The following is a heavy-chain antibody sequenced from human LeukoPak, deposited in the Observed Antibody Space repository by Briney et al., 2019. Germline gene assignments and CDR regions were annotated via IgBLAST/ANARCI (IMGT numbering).Heavy chain of an antibody. CDR1: GFTFSSYW. J-gene: IGHJ6*02. CDR3: ARDNGKYAMDV. Sequence: GGSLRLSCAASGFTFSSYWMSWVRQAPGKGLEWVANIKQEGSERYYVDSVMGRFTISRDNAKNSLYLQMNSLRAEDTAVYYCARDNGKYAMDVWGRGTTVTVSS. V-gene: IGHV3-7*01. D-gene: IGHD2-8*01. CDR2: IKQEGSER.